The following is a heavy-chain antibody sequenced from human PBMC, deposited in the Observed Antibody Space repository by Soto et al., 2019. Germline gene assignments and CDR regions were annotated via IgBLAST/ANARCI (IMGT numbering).Heavy chain of an antibody. D-gene: IGHD5-18*01. CDR2: ISSSSSYI. V-gene: IGHV3-21*01. Sequence: GGSLRLSCAASGFTFSSYSMNWVRQAPGKGLEWVSSISSSSSYIYYADSVKGRFTISRDNAKNSLYLQMNSLRAEDTAVYYCTCGYSYGYEASPTLNHDAFDIWDQGTMVTVSS. J-gene: IGHJ3*02. CDR3: TCGYSYGYEASPTLNHDAFDI. CDR1: GFTFSSYS.